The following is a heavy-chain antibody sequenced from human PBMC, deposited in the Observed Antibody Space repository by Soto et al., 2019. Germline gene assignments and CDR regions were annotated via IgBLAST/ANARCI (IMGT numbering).Heavy chain of an antibody. CDR1: GFTFSSYG. Sequence: EVQLLESGGGLVQPGGSLRLSCAASGFTFSSYGMSWVRQAPGKGLEWVSVISGSGGTTYYADSVKGRFTISRDNSKNTQYLQMNSLRAEETAVYYCAKHIGILTGTSDYWGQGTLVTVSS. CDR3: AKHIGILTGTSDY. D-gene: IGHD4-17*01. J-gene: IGHJ4*02. CDR2: ISGSGGTT. V-gene: IGHV3-23*01.